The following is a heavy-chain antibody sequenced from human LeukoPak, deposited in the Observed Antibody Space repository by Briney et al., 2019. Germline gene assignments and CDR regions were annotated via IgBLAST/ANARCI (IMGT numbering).Heavy chain of an antibody. V-gene: IGHV1-69*13. J-gene: IGHJ5*02. CDR2: IIPIFGTA. CDR3: ARTMVRARSGSWFDP. CDR1: GGTFSSYA. Sequence: GASVKVSCKASGGTFSSYAISWVRQAPGQGLEWMGGIIPIFGTANYAQKFQGRVTITADESTSTAYMELSSLRSEDTAVYYCARTMVRARSGSWFDPWGQGTLVTVSS. D-gene: IGHD3-10*01.